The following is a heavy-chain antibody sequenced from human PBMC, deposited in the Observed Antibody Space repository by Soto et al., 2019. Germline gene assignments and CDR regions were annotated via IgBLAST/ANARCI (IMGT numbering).Heavy chain of an antibody. CDR1: GFTASNFW. J-gene: IGHJ4*02. Sequence: PVGSLRLSGAASGFTASNFWMSWVRQAPGKGLEWIALIKRESEGGTADFAPLVKGRFTISRDDLKNTLYLDMNSLKTEDTAVYYCTVDSMRPYWGQGTMVTVSS. V-gene: IGHV3-15*01. CDR2: IKRESEGGTA. CDR3: TVDSMRPY.